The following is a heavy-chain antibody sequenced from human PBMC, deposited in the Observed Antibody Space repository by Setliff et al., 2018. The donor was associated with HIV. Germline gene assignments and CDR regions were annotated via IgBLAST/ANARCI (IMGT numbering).Heavy chain of an antibody. V-gene: IGHV1-69*10. Sequence: GASVKVSCKASGYTFTSYYVHFVRQAPGQGLEWMGGIIPILGIANYAQKFQDRVTITADISTRTVYMELSSLTSEDTAIYYCARDHQTMLWLDYWGQGTLVTVSS. CDR3: ARDHQTMLWLDY. D-gene: IGHD2-21*01. CDR2: IIPILGIA. J-gene: IGHJ4*02. CDR1: GYTFTSYY.